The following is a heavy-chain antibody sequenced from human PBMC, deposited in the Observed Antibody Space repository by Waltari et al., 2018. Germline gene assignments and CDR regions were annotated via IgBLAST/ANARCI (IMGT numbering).Heavy chain of an antibody. CDR3: ARVWGRGYLDY. CDR2: ISGDGNTI. CDR1: GFNFNNYN. J-gene: IGHJ4*02. Sequence: VCLVESGGDLVRPGESLRLSCATSGFNFNNYNMNWVRQAPGKGLEWLSYISGDGNTIYYADSVKGRFTVSRDNARDSVYLQVNSLRADDTALYFCARVWGRGYLDYWGQGTLVTVSS. V-gene: IGHV3-48*01. D-gene: IGHD3-16*01.